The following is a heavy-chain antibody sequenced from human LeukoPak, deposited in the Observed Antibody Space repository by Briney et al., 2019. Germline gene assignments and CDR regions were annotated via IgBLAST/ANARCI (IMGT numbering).Heavy chain of an antibody. D-gene: IGHD1/OR15-1a*01. J-gene: IGHJ4*02. Sequence: GGSLGLSCAASGFTLSSDWMHWVRQAPGKGLVWVSRIKIDGSSTSHADSVKGRFTISRDNPKNSVYLQTSSLRAEDTAVYYCLVTTRSRGFDYWGQGTLVTVSS. V-gene: IGHV3-74*01. CDR1: GFTLSSDW. CDR2: IKIDGSST. CDR3: LVTTRSRGFDY.